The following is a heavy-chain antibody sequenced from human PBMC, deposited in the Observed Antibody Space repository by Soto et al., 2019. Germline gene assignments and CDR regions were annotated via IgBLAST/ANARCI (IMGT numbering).Heavy chain of an antibody. D-gene: IGHD3-10*01. J-gene: IGHJ6*04. CDR1: GGTFNRET. CDR3: ARGGKLGGDLDV. Sequence: QAQLVQSGAEVKKPGSSVKVSCKASGGTFNRETFSWVRQAPGQGLQWMGRIIPVLDVTEYPQNFQGRVTITADTSTSTVYLALSGLGSDDTAVYYCARGGKLGGDLDVWGKGTRVIVSS. V-gene: IGHV1-69*02. CDR2: IIPVLDVT.